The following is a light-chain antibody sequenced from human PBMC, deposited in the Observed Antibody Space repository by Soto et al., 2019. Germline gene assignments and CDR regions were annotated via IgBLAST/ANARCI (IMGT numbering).Light chain of an antibody. J-gene: IGKJ3*01. CDR2: WAS. Sequence: DIVMTQSPDSLAVSLGERATINCKSSQSVLYSSNNKNYLAWYQQKPGQPPKLLIYWASTRESGVPDRFSGRGSGTDCILAMSSPQDEDVAVYYCQHYLSTPPFTFGPGTKVDIK. CDR3: QHYLSTPPFT. V-gene: IGKV4-1*01. CDR1: QSVLYSSNNKNY.